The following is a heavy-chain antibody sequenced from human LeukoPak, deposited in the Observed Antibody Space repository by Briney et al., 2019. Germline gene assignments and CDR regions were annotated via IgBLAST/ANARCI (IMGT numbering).Heavy chain of an antibody. CDR2: INPNSGGT. CDR1: GYTFTGSY. CDR3: ARGGYGDYGDDAFDI. J-gene: IGHJ3*02. V-gene: IGHV1-2*02. D-gene: IGHD4-17*01. Sequence: VASVKDSCKASGYTFTGSYMNWVRQAPGQRLQWMAWINPNSGGTNHAQKFQGRVTMTRDTSISTAYMELSRLRSDDTAVYYRARGGYGDYGDDAFDIWGQGTMVTVSS.